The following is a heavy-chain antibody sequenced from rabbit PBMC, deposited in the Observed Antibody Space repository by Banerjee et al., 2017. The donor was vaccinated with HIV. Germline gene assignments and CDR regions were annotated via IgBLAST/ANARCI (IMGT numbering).Heavy chain of an antibody. J-gene: IGHJ4*01. CDR3: ARDWAGSGGGRITFDL. D-gene: IGHD4-2*01. CDR1: GFDFSSYY. Sequence: LEESGGGLFKPGGSLKLSCTASGFDFSSYYMSWVRQAPGKGLEWIGYISSGGSTYYASWVNDRFTISRENAQNTLYLQMTSLTVADTATYFCARDWAGSGGGRITFDLWGPGTLVTDS. CDR2: ISSGGST. V-gene: IGHV1S28*01.